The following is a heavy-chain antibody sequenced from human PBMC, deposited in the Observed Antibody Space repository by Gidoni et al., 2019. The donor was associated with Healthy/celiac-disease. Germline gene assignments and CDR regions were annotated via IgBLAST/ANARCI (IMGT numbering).Heavy chain of an antibody. CDR2: IYYSGST. J-gene: IGHJ5*02. V-gene: IGHV4-31*02. CDR3: ARANSQKGIAVAAKFGGVDP. D-gene: IGHD6-19*01. CDR1: GSSISSGGYY. Sequence: GSSISSGGYYWSWIRQHPGKGLEWIGYIYYSGSTYYNPSLKSRVTISVDTSKNQFSLKLSSVTAADTAVYYCARANSQKGIAVAAKFGGVDPWGQGTLVTVSS.